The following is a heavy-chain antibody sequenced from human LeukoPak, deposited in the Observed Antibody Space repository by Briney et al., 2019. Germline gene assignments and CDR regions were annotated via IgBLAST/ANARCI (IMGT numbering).Heavy chain of an antibody. CDR3: AFEIGRSQGAFDI. J-gene: IGHJ3*02. CDR1: GLIFSKYC. Sequence: GGSLRLSCAASGLIFSKYCMHWVRQTPGKGREWVAAIWNDGSDENYADSVEGRFTISSDNSKNTLYLQMNSLRAEDTAVYYCAFEIGRSQGAFDIWGQGTMITVSS. D-gene: IGHD1-26*01. CDR2: IWNDGSDE. V-gene: IGHV3-33*01.